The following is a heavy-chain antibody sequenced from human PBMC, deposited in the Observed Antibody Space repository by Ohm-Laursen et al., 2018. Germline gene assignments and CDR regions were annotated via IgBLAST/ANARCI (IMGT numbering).Heavy chain of an antibody. V-gene: IGHV4-39*07. CDR2: INHSGST. CDR1: GGSVSSGSYY. J-gene: IGHJ4*02. Sequence: SETLSLTCTVSGGSVSSGSYYWSWIRQPPGKGLEWIGEINHSGSTNYNPSLKSRVTISVDTSKNQFSLKLSSVTAADTAVYYCARGFWWGNNDYWSQGTLGTVSS. CDR3: ARGFWWGNNDY. D-gene: IGHD2-8*02.